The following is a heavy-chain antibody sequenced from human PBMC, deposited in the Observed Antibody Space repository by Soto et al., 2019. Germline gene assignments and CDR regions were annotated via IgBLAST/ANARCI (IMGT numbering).Heavy chain of an antibody. CDR3: ARRSHYDSSGYYY. D-gene: IGHD3-22*01. J-gene: IGHJ4*02. CDR1: GFTFSDYY. CDR2: ISSSSSYT. V-gene: IGHV3-11*06. Sequence: GGSLRLSCAASGFTFSDYYMSWIRQAPGKGLEWVSHISSSSSYTNYADSVKGRFTISRDNAKNSLYLQVNSLRAEDTAVYYCARRSHYDSSGYYYWGQGTLVTVSS.